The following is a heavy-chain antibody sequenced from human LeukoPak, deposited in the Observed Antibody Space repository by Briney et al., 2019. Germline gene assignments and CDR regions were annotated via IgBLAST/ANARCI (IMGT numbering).Heavy chain of an antibody. CDR2: MSYDGRNK. CDR1: GFTFSTYA. Sequence: PGRSLRLSCPASGFTFSTYAMHWVRQAPGKGLEWVALMSYDGRNKYYADSVKGRFTISRDNSKNTLYLQMNSLRADDTALYYCARTPYDTSGYPDYWGQGILVTVSS. D-gene: IGHD3-22*01. J-gene: IGHJ4*02. V-gene: IGHV3-30*01. CDR3: ARTPYDTSGYPDY.